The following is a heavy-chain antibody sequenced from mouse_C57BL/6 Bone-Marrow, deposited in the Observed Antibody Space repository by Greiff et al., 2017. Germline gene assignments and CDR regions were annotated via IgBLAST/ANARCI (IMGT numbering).Heavy chain of an antibody. V-gene: IGHV5-17*01. CDR3: ARPFITTVVAGSYFDY. CDR1: GFTFSDYG. D-gene: IGHD1-1*01. CDR2: ISSGSSTI. Sequence: EVNVVESGGGLVKPGGSLKLSCAASGFTFSDYGMHWVRQAPEKGLEWVAYISSGSSTIYYADTVKGRFTISRDNAKNTLFLQMTSLRSEDTAMYYCARPFITTVVAGSYFDYWGQGTTLTVSS. J-gene: IGHJ2*01.